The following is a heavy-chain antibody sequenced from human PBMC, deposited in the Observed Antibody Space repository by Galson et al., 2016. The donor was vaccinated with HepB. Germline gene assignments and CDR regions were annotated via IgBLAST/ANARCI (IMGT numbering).Heavy chain of an antibody. D-gene: IGHD3-9*01. V-gene: IGHV4-31*03. J-gene: IGHJ5*02. CDR3: ARVGADMSTGYPDWFDP. Sequence: LSLTCNVSGASISIGPYYWGWIRQFPATGLEWIGFIHYRGSSYYNPSLRSRLTLSVDTSTNQFSLQLNSVTAADTAVYYCARVGADMSTGYPDWFDPWGQGTLVTVSS. CDR2: IHYRGSS. CDR1: GASISIGPYY.